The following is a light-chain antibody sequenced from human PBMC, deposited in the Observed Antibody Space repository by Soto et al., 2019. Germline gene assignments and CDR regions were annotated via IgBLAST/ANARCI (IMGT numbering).Light chain of an antibody. J-gene: IGKJ1*01. Sequence: EIVLTQSPGPLSLSPRERGTPFWRASQSVSNNYLAWYQQKPGQAPRLLIYGASNRATGIPDRFSGSGSGTDFTLTISRLEPEDFAVYYCQQYGRSGTFGQGTKVDIK. CDR2: GAS. CDR3: QQYGRSGT. CDR1: QSVSNNY. V-gene: IGKV3-20*01.